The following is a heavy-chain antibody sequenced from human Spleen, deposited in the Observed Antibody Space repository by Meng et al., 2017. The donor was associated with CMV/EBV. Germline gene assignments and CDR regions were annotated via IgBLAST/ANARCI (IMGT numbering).Heavy chain of an antibody. CDR2: TYYRGST. CDR3: ARGLGVAAYYFDY. J-gene: IGHJ4*02. CDR1: GGSINSGDYY. V-gene: IGHV4-31*03. Sequence: LRLSCSVSGGSINSGDYYWNWIRQHPGKGLEWIGYTYYRGSTYYNPSLKSRVTISGDASEKQFSLKLNSVTAADTAIYYCARGLGVAAYYFDYWGQGTLVTVSS. D-gene: IGHD3-3*01.